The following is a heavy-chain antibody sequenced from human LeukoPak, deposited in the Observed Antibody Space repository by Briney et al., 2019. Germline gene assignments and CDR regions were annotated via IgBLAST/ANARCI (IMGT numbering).Heavy chain of an antibody. CDR1: GFTFSNYA. J-gene: IGHJ4*02. CDR3: AREGNSSSWSCFDY. D-gene: IGHD6-13*01. Sequence: GGSLRLSCAASGFTFSNYAMSWVRQSPGKGLEWVSGISGSGHSTYYADSVKGRFTISRDSSKNTLFLQMNSLRAEDTAVYYCAREGNSSSWSCFDYWGQGTLVTVSS. CDR2: ISGSGHST. V-gene: IGHV3-23*01.